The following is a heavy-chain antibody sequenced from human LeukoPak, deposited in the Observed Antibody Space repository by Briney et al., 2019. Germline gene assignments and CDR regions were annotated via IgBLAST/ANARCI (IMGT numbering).Heavy chain of an antibody. Sequence: SETLSLTCTVSGGSISSYYWSWIRQPPGKGLEWIGYIYYSGSTNYNPSLKSRVTISVDTSENQFSLKLSSVTAADTAVYYCARADSVGGWFDPWGQGTLVTVSS. V-gene: IGHV4-59*08. CDR1: GGSISSYY. D-gene: IGHD2-15*01. J-gene: IGHJ5*02. CDR3: ARADSVGGWFDP. CDR2: IYYSGST.